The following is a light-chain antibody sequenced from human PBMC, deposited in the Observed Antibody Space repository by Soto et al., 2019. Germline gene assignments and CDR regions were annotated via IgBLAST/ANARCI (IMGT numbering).Light chain of an antibody. J-gene: IGLJ3*02. CDR1: TGAVTSGHS. CDR2: DTS. Sequence: QTVVTQEPSLTVSPGGTVTLTCGSSTGAVTSGHSPYWFQRKPGQAPRTLIYDTSNKHSWTPARFSGSLLGGKAALTLSGAQPEDEADYSCLVSYSGVRVFGGGTKLTVL. CDR3: LVSYSGVRV. V-gene: IGLV7-46*01.